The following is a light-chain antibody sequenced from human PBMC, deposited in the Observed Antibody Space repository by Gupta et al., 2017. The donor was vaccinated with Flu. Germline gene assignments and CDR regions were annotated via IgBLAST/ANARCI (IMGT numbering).Light chain of an antibody. CDR2: DTS. V-gene: IGKV3-20*01. CDR1: QYITADY. J-gene: IGKJ4*01. Sequence: PDTLSLSPGESAALSCRASQYITADYLAWYQQRPGQTPRLLIYDTSSRATGVPDRFYGSGSGTDFSLTISRLEPEDFAVYYCQQYGVSPTFGGGTRVEIK. CDR3: QQYGVSPT.